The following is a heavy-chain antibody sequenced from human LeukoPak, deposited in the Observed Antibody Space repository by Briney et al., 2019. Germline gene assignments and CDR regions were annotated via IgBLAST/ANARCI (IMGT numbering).Heavy chain of an antibody. CDR1: GVSLSTYY. CDR3: ARDQEYSGSYYRYFDY. Sequence: NPSETLSLTCTVSGVSLSTYYWSWIRQPPGKGLEWIGYIYSRAFTRETTNYTPSLKSPVTISVDTSENQLSLKLTSVTATDTAVYYCARDQEYSGSYYRYFDYWGPGTLVTVSS. J-gene: IGHJ4*01. D-gene: IGHD1-26*01. V-gene: IGHV4-59*01. CDR2: IYSRAFTRETT.